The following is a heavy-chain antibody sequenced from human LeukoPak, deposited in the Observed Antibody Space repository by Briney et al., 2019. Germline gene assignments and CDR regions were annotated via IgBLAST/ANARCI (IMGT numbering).Heavy chain of an antibody. CDR3: AQRVRGGNNWFDP. J-gene: IGHJ5*02. V-gene: IGHV4-38-2*01. D-gene: IGHD1-1*01. CDR1: GYSISSGYY. Sequence: LETLSLTCAVSGYSISSGYYRGWIRPPPGKGLEWIGSIYHSGSTYYHPSLKSRITISVDTSKIQFPLKLSSVTSSYTAVYYCAQRVRGGNNWFDPWGQGTLVSVSS. CDR2: IYHSGST.